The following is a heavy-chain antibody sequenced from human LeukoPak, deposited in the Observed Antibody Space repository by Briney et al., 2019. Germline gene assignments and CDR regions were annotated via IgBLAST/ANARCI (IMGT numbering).Heavy chain of an antibody. Sequence: PSETLSLTCTVSGGSISSGDYHWNWIRQSPGKGLEWIGFIHDSGSTYYNPSLKSRLTISVDMSKKQISLKLSSVTAADTAVYYCARGCGSGSYYYGWFDPWGQGTLVTVSS. CDR2: IHDSGST. CDR3: ARGCGSGSYYYGWFDP. V-gene: IGHV4-30-4*01. CDR1: GGSISSGDYH. J-gene: IGHJ5*02. D-gene: IGHD3-10*01.